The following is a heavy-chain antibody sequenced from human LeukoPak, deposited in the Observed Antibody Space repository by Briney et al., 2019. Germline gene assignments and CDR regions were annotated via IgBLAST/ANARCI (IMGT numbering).Heavy chain of an antibody. Sequence: SETLSLTCTVSGGSIDSYYWSWIRQPPEKGLEWIGYIYYSTNYNSSPKTRVTISTASSENQLSPRFSSVSAADTDMYFCAGVRYNWNGGSAFDIWGHGTMVTVSS. D-gene: IGHD1-1*01. CDR2: IYYST. V-gene: IGHV4-59*01. J-gene: IGHJ3*02. CDR1: GGSIDSYY. CDR3: AGVRYNWNGGSAFDI.